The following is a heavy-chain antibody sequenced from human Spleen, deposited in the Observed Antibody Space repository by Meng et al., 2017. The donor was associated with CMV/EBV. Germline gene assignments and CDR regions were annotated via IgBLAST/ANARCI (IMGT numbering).Heavy chain of an antibody. CDR1: GSINSGGYY. D-gene: IGHD6-6*01. V-gene: IGHV4-31*02. Sequence: GSINSGGYYWSWIRQRPGKGLEWIGYIYYSGSTCYNPSLKSRVTISVDTSKNQFSLKLSSVTAADTAVYYCARGLFEYSSSSHYFDYWGQGTLVTVSS. CDR2: IYYSGST. CDR3: ARGLFEYSSSSHYFDY. J-gene: IGHJ4*02.